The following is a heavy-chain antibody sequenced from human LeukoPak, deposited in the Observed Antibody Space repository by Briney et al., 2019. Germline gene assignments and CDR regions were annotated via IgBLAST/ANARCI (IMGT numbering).Heavy chain of an antibody. Sequence: PGRSLRLSCAASGFTFSNYAMHWVRQAPGKGLECVALIWYDGSNEFYADSVKGRFTISRDNSQNTLYLQMNSLRAEDTAVYYCAREAGYDRSGYPRDYWGQGTLVTVSS. CDR2: IWYDGSNE. CDR1: GFTFSNYA. D-gene: IGHD3-22*01. V-gene: IGHV3-33*01. CDR3: AREAGYDRSGYPRDY. J-gene: IGHJ4*02.